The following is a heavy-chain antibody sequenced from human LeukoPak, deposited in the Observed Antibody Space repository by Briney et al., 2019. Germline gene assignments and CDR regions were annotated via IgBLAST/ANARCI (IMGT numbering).Heavy chain of an antibody. Sequence: SETLSLTCAVYGGSFSGYYWSWIRQPPGKGLEWIGEINHSGSTNYNPSLKSRVTISVDTSKNQFSLKLSSVTAADTAVYYCARRGPLRGYSYGPGGYFDYWGQGTLVTVSS. V-gene: IGHV4-34*01. J-gene: IGHJ4*02. CDR2: INHSGST. D-gene: IGHD5-18*01. CDR3: ARRGPLRGYSYGPGGYFDY. CDR1: GGSFSGYY.